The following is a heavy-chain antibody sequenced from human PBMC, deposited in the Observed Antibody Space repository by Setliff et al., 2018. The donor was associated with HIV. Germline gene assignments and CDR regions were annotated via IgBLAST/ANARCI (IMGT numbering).Heavy chain of an antibody. D-gene: IGHD6-19*01. V-gene: IGHV4-59*08. CDR1: GGSISSYY. Sequence: PSETLSLTCTVSGGSISSYYWSWIRQPPGKGLEWIGYIYYSGSTNYNPSLKSRVTISVDTSKNQFSLKLSSVTAADTAVYYCARHGTYSSGWTHDAFDIWGQGTMVTVSS. J-gene: IGHJ3*02. CDR3: ARHGTYSSGWTHDAFDI. CDR2: IYYSGST.